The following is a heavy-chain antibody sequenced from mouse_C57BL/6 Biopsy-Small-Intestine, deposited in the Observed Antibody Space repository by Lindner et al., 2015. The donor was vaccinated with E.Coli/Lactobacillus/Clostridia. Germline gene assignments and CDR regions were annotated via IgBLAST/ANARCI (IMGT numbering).Heavy chain of an antibody. Sequence: VQLQESGPELVKPGASVRISCKASGYSFTSYYIHWVKQRPGHGLEWIGEILPGSGSTNYNEKFKGKATFTADTSSNTAYMQLSSLTTEDSAIYYCARRVVARGYYFDYWGQGTTLTVSS. V-gene: IGHV1-9*01. CDR2: ILPGSGST. D-gene: IGHD1-1*01. CDR1: GYSFTSYY. J-gene: IGHJ2*01. CDR3: ARRVVARGYYFDY.